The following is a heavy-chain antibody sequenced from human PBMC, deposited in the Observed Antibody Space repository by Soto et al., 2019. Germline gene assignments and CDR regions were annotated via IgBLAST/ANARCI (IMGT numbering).Heavy chain of an antibody. Sequence: PGGSLRLSCAASGFTFSIYWMSWARQAPGKGLEWVANTNQDGSEIYYVGSVKGRFTISRDNAKNALYLQMDSLRVDDTAVYYCGRRGGDPSDYYWGQGTLVTVS. CDR2: TNQDGSEI. D-gene: IGHD2-21*02. J-gene: IGHJ4*02. CDR1: GFTFSIYW. V-gene: IGHV3-7*01. CDR3: GRRGGDPSDYY.